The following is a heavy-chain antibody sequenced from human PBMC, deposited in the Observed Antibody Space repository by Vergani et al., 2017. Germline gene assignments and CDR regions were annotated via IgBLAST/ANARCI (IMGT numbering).Heavy chain of an antibody. J-gene: IGHJ4*02. CDR2: ISSSSAAI. V-gene: IGHV3-48*01. D-gene: IGHD4-11*01. CDR3: AKERDDSNYGFDY. CDR1: GFTFRPYT. Sequence: EVQLVESGGGLVQPGGSLRLSCVASGFTFRPYTMNWVRQGPGKGLECLSYISSSSAAINYADSVKGRFTISRDNAKNSLYLQMNSLRAEDTAVYYCAKERDDSNYGFDYWGQGTLVTVSS.